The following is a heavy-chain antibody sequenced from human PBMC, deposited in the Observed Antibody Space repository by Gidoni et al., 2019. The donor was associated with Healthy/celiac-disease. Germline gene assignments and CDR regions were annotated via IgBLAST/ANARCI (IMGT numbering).Heavy chain of an antibody. CDR3: ARVQWELHGDDAFDI. D-gene: IGHD1-26*01. Sequence: EVQLVESGGGLVQPGGSLRLSCAASGFTFSDHYMDWVRQAPGKGLEWVGRTRNKANSYTTEYAASVKGRFTISRDDSKNSLYLQMNSLKTEDTAVYYCARVQWELHGDDAFDIWGQGTMVTVSS. V-gene: IGHV3-72*01. CDR2: TRNKANSYTT. CDR1: GFTFSDHY. J-gene: IGHJ3*02.